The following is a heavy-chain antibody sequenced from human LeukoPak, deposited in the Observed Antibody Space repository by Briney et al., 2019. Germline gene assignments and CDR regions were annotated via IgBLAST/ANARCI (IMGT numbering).Heavy chain of an antibody. J-gene: IGHJ4*02. CDR1: GGSINSGTYY. Sequence: SQTLSLTCTVSGGSINSGTYYWTWIRQPAGKGLEWVGRIYLSGSTTYNPSLKGRVSISADTSKNQFSLKLTSVTAADTAVYYCASFYYSYYWGQGTLVTVSS. CDR2: IYLSGST. CDR3: ASFYYSYY. V-gene: IGHV4-61*02. D-gene: IGHD3-3*01.